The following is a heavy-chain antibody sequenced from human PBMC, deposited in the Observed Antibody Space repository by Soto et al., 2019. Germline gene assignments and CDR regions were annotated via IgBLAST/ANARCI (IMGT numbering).Heavy chain of an antibody. CDR1: GYTFASYA. CDR2: INAGNGNT. Sequence: QVQLVQSGAEEKKPGASVKVSSKATGYTFASYAMHWVRQAPGERLEWMGWINAGNGNTKYSQKFQGRVTITRDTSASTAYMELSSLRSEDTAVYYCARARGEGTVTSGWYFDLWGRGTLVTVSS. J-gene: IGHJ2*01. V-gene: IGHV1-3*05. D-gene: IGHD4-17*01. CDR3: ARARGEGTVTSGWYFDL.